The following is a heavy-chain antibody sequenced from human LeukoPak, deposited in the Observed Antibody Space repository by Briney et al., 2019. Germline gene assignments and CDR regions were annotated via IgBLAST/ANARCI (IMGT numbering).Heavy chain of an antibody. CDR2: IRYDGSNK. CDR3: AKPYNWNDGFDY. D-gene: IGHD1-1*01. V-gene: IGHV3-30*02. J-gene: IGHJ4*02. Sequence: GGSLRLSCAASGFTFSSYGMHWVRQAPGKGLEWVAFIRYDGSNKYYADSVKGRFTISRDNSKNTLYLQMNSLRAEDTAVYYCAKPYNWNDGFDYWGQGTLVTVSS. CDR1: GFTFSSYG.